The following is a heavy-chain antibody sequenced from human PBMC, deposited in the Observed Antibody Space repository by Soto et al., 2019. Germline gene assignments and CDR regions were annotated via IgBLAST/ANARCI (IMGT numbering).Heavy chain of an antibody. CDR3: ARDYYGSSGYFGY. V-gene: IGHV3-48*02. D-gene: IGHD3-22*01. CDR2: SSSSGSTI. Sequence: PGGSLRLSCAASGFSFSSYSMNWVRQAPGKGLEWVSYSSSSGSTIYYAASVKGRFTISRDNAKNSLYLQMNSLRDEDTAVYYCARDYYGSSGYFGYWGQGTRVTVSS. J-gene: IGHJ4*02. CDR1: GFSFSSYS.